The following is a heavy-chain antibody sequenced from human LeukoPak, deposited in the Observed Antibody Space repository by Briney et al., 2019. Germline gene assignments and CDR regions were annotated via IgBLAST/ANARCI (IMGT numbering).Heavy chain of an antibody. D-gene: IGHD3-10*01. CDR3: ARAKGVRSMDV. CDR1: GGSFSGYY. Sequence: SETLSLTCAVYGGSFSGYYWSWIRQPPGKGLEWIGEINHSGSTNYNPSLKSRVTISVDTSKNQFSLKLSSVTAADTAVYYCARAKGVRSMDVWGKGTTVTVSS. V-gene: IGHV4-34*01. J-gene: IGHJ6*03. CDR2: INHSGST.